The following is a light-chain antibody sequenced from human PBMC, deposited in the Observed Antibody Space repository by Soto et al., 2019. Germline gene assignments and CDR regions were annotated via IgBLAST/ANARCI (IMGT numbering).Light chain of an antibody. Sequence: EIVMTQSPATLSVSPGERATLSCRASQSVSSNLAWYQQKPGQAPRLLIYGASARATGIPARFSGSGSGTEFTHTISSLQSGDFAVYYCQQYNNWPPMAFGQGTKVEIK. V-gene: IGKV3-15*01. J-gene: IGKJ1*01. CDR1: QSVSSN. CDR2: GAS. CDR3: QQYNNWPPMA.